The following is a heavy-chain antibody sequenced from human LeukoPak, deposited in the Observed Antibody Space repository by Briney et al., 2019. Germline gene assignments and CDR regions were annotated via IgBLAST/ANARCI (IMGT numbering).Heavy chain of an antibody. V-gene: IGHV3-23*01. Sequence: QTGGSLRLSCAASGFTFSSYAMSWVRQAPGKGLEWVSAISGSGGSTYYADSVKGRFTISRDNSKNTLYLQMNSLRAEDTAVYYCAKGGRSFDSSGYYYGADNPPNDVFDIWGQGKMVTVSS. CDR1: GFTFSSYA. D-gene: IGHD3-22*01. J-gene: IGHJ3*02. CDR3: AKGGRSFDSSGYYYGADNPPNDVFDI. CDR2: ISGSGGST.